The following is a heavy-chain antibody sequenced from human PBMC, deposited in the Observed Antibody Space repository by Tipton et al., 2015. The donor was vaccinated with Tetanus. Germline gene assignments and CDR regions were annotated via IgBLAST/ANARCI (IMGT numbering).Heavy chain of an antibody. CDR3: AREGFVSGWRGMDA. CDR1: GFSLSAYW. V-gene: IGHV3-74*01. D-gene: IGHD6-19*01. CDR2: ISYDGTYT. Sequence: GSLRLSCAASGFSLSAYWVHWVRQAPGKGLVWVSRISYDGTYTDYADSVKGRFIISRDNAKNTLYLQVNSLRADDTAVYYCAREGFVSGWRGMDAWGQGTTVTVSS. J-gene: IGHJ6*02.